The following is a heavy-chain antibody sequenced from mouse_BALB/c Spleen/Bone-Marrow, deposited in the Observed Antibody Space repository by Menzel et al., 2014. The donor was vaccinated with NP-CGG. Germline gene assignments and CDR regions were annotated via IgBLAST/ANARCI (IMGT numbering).Heavy chain of an antibody. V-gene: IGHV14-3*02. D-gene: IGHD2-4*01. CDR3: VFYDYDTWFAY. CDR2: IDPANGNT. J-gene: IGHJ3*01. Sequence: VQLQQSGAELVKPGAPVKLSCTASGSNIKDTYMHWVKQRPEQGLEWIGRIDPANGNTKYDPKFQGKATITADTSSNTAYLQLSSLTSEDTAVYYCVFYDYDTWFAYRGQGTLVAVSA. CDR1: GSNIKDTY.